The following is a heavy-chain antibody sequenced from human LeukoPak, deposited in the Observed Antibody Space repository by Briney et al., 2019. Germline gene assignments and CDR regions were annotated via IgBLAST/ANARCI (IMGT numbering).Heavy chain of an antibody. Sequence: PGGSLRLSCAASGFTFSSYGMHWVRQAPGKGLEWVAVISNDGSNKYYADSVKGRFTISRDSYKKMLYLQMDSLRVEDTAVYYCARKRSQDLVLDYLDYWGQGTLVTVSS. V-gene: IGHV3-30*03. D-gene: IGHD3-10*01. CDR1: GFTFSSYG. J-gene: IGHJ4*02. CDR3: ARKRSQDLVLDYLDY. CDR2: ISNDGSNK.